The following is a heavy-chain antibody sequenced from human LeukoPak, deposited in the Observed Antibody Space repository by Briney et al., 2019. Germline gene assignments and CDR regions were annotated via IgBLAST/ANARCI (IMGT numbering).Heavy chain of an antibody. D-gene: IGHD2-2*01. J-gene: IGHJ4*02. V-gene: IGHV1-2*06. CDR3: ASGQAVVPAAKATASPGPY. Sequence: ASVKVSCKASGYTFTGYYMHWVRQAPGQGLEWMGRINPNSGGTNYAQKFQGRVTMTRDTSISTAYMELSRLRSDDTAVYYCASGQAVVPAAKATASPGPYWGQGTLVTVSS. CDR2: INPNSGGT. CDR1: GYTFTGYY.